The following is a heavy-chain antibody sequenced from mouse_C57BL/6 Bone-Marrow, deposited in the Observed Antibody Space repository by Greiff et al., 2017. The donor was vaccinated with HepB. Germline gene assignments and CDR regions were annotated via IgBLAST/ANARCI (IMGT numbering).Heavy chain of an antibody. V-gene: IGHV5-6*02. CDR1: GFTFSSYG. CDR2: ISSGGSYT. Sequence: EVMLVESGGDLVKPGGSLKLSCAASGFTFSSYGMSWVRQTPDKRLEWVATISSGGSYTYYPDSVKGRFTISRDNAKNTLYLQMSSLKSEDTAMYYCARPAAQVSFAYWGQGTLVTVSA. D-gene: IGHD3-2*02. CDR3: ARPAAQVSFAY. J-gene: IGHJ3*01.